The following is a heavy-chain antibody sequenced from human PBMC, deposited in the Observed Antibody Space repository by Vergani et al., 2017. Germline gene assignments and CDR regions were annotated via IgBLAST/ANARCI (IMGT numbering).Heavy chain of an antibody. CDR2: INPDDSDT. CDR1: GYRLRTHW. D-gene: IGHD3-22*01. CDR3: ARLYGRDSSGSKYFDY. J-gene: IGHJ4*02. Sequence: EVQLVQSGAEVKKSGESLKISCKASGYRLRTHWIGWVRQKSGKGLEWVGIINPDDSDTRYSPSFQGQVTISVDKSISTAYLQRSSLRASDSAMYYCARLYGRDSSGSKYFDYWGQGTLVTVSS. V-gene: IGHV5-51*01.